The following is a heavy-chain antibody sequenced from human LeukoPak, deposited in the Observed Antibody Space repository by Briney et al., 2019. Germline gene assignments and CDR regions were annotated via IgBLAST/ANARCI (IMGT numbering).Heavy chain of an antibody. Sequence: GGSLRLSCAASGFTVSSNYMSWDRQAPGKGLEWVSVIYSGGSTYYADSVKGRFTISRDNSKNTLYLQMNSLRAEDTAVYYCARTRYPNAFDIWGQGTMVTVSS. J-gene: IGHJ3*02. V-gene: IGHV3-66*01. CDR2: IYSGGST. CDR3: ARTRYPNAFDI. D-gene: IGHD3-9*01. CDR1: GFTVSSNY.